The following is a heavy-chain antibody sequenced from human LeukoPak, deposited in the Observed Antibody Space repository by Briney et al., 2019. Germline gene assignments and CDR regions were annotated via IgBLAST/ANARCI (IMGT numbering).Heavy chain of an antibody. Sequence: ASVKVSCKASGYTFTNYGISWVRQAPGQGLEWMGWISAYNGNTNYAQKLQGRVTMTTDTSTSTAYMELRSLRSDDTAVYYCARANYDILTGPIGGAFDIWGQGTMVTVSS. V-gene: IGHV1-18*01. CDR1: GYTFTNYG. CDR3: ARANYDILTGPIGGAFDI. D-gene: IGHD3-9*01. CDR2: ISAYNGNT. J-gene: IGHJ3*02.